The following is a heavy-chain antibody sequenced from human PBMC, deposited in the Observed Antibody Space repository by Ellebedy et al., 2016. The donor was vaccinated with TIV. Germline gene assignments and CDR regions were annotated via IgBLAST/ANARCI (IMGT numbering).Heavy chain of an antibody. CDR3: AREEYYYGSGSYCDY. CDR2: ISAYNGNT. V-gene: IGHV1-18*01. J-gene: IGHJ4*02. CDR1: GYTFTSYG. Sequence: ASVKVSXXASGYTFTSYGISWVRQAPGQGLEWMGWISAYNGNTNYAQKLQGRVTMTTDTSTSTAYMELRSLRSDDTAVYYCAREEYYYGSGSYCDYWGQGTLVTVSS. D-gene: IGHD3-10*01.